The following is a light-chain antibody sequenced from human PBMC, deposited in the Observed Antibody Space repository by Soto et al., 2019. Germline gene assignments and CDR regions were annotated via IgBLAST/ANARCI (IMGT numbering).Light chain of an antibody. J-gene: IGKJ1*01. CDR2: GAS. CDR1: QSVSSA. CDR3: QQYNYWPPT. Sequence: DIVMTQSPATLSVSPGERATLSCRASQSVSSALAWYQQKPGQAPRLLIYGASSRATGIPARFSGSASGTEFALTISSLQSEDFAVYDCQQYNYWPPTFGQGTEVEI. V-gene: IGKV3-15*01.